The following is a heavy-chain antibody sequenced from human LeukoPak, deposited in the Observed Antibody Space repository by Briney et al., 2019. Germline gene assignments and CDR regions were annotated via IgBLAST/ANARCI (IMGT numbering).Heavy chain of an antibody. D-gene: IGHD3-10*01. J-gene: IGHJ4*02. CDR3: ARGVRGLWFGELLYTNYYFDY. CDR2: IYHSGST. Sequence: SETLSLTCAVSGYSISSGYYRGWIRQPPGKGLEWIGSIYHSGSTYYNPSLKSRVTISVDTSKNQFSLKLSSVTAADTAVYYCARGVRGLWFGELLYTNYYFDYWGQGTLDTVSS. V-gene: IGHV4-38-2*01. CDR1: GYSISSGYY.